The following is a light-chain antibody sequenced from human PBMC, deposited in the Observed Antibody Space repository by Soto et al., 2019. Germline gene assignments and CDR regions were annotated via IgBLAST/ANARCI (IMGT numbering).Light chain of an antibody. CDR1: QSVSNNY. Sequence: EIGLTHSPGTLSLSPGERATLSSRARQSVSNNYLAWYQQKPGQAPRLLIYRAPTRATGIPDRFSGSGSGTDFTLTISRLEPEDFAVYYCQQYGSSGTFGQGTKVDI. CDR3: QQYGSSGT. CDR2: RAP. J-gene: IGKJ1*01. V-gene: IGKV3-20*01.